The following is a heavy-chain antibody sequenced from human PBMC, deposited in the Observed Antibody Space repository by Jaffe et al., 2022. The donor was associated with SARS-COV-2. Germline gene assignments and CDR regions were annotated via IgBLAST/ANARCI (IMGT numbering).Heavy chain of an antibody. V-gene: IGHV3-23*05. CDR2: ISSTGDRT. CDR3: AKGEWNYIKWFDF. Sequence: EVHLLESGGALVQPGGSLRLSCAASGFTFTSYAMNWVRQAPGKGLEWVSTISSTGDRTYYADSVRGRFTFSRDDSKSTLYLQMNSLRVEDTAVYYCAKGEWNYIKWFDFWGQGTLVTVSS. J-gene: IGHJ5*01. D-gene: IGHD1-7*01. CDR1: GFTFTSYA.